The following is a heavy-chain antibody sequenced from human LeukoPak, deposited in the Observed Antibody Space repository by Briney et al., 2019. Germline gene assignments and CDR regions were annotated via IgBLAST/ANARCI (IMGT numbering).Heavy chain of an antibody. CDR2: TYYSGST. CDR1: GGSISSGGYY. V-gene: IGHV4-31*03. CDR3: ARESYYYGSGSFIPDAFDI. J-gene: IGHJ3*02. Sequence: SETLSLTCTVSGGSISSGGYYWSWIRQHPGKGLEWIGYTYYSGSTYYNPSLKSRVTISVDTSKNQFSLKLSSVTAADTAVYYCARESYYYGSGSFIPDAFDIWGQGTMVTVSS. D-gene: IGHD3-10*01.